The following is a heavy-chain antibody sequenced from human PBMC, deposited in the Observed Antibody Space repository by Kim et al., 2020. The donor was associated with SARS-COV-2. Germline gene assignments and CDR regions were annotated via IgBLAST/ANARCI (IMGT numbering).Heavy chain of an antibody. V-gene: IGHV3-9*01. CDR2: ISWNSGSI. CDR3: AKDIRYQPLGRGGFDY. Sequence: GGSLRLSCAASGFTFDDYAMHWVRQAPGKGLEWVSGISWNSGSIGYADSVKGRFTISRDNAKNSLYLQMNSLRAEDTALYYCAKDIRYQPLGRGGFDYWGQGTLVTVSS. D-gene: IGHD3-10*01. J-gene: IGHJ4*02. CDR1: GFTFDDYA.